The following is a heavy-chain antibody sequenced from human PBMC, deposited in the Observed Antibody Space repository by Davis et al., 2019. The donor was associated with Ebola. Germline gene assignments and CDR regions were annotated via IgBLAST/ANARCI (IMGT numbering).Heavy chain of an antibody. V-gene: IGHV3-48*04. CDR3: ARDPALGSGYDGYRVTGYYYYYYGMDV. CDR1: GFTFSNYN. CDR2: ISDDSSSI. D-gene: IGHD5-12*01. Sequence: GGSLRLSCAVSGFTFSNYNMNWVRQTPGKGLEWVSHISDDSSSIYYADSVKGRFTISRDNAKNSLYLQMNSLRAEDTAVYYCARDPALGSGYDGYRVTGYYYYYYGMDVWGQGTTVTVSS. J-gene: IGHJ6*02.